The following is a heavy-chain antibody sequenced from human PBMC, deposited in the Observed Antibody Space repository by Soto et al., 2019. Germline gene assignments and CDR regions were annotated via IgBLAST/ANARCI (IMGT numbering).Heavy chain of an antibody. V-gene: IGHV4-34*01. CDR3: ARVPGSSGWYRQAFDY. D-gene: IGHD6-19*01. Sequence: SETLSLTCAVYGGCFSGYYWSWIRQPPGKGLEWIGEINHSGSTNYNPSLKSRVTISVDTSKNQFSLKLSSVTAADTAVYYCARVPGSSGWYRQAFDYWGQGTLVTVSS. J-gene: IGHJ4*02. CDR1: GGCFSGYY. CDR2: INHSGST.